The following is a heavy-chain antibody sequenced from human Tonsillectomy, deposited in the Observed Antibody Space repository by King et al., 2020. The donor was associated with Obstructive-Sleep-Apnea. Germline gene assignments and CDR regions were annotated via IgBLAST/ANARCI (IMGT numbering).Heavy chain of an antibody. J-gene: IGHJ6*02. CDR1: GGSISSSSYY. Sequence: QLQESGPGLVKPSETLSLTCTVSGGSISSSSYYWVWIRQPPGKGLEWIGSIDYSGSTYYNPSLKSRFTISVDTSKNQFSLKLSSVTAADTAVYYCARTYYDILTGYSYYYGMDVWGQGTTVTVSS. CDR3: ARTYYDILTGYSYYYGMDV. CDR2: IDYSGST. D-gene: IGHD3-9*01. V-gene: IGHV4-39*07.